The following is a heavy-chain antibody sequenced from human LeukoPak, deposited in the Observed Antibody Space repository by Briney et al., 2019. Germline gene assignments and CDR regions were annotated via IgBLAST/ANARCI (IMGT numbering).Heavy chain of an antibody. CDR3: AKDRSRDLVVGYNWFDP. D-gene: IGHD2-15*01. Sequence: PGGSLRLSCAASGFTFSSYGMHWVRQAPGKGLEWVAFIRYDGSNKYYTDSVKGRFTISRDNSKNTLYLQMNSLRAEDTAVYYCAKDRSRDLVVGYNWFDPWGQGTLVIVSS. V-gene: IGHV3-30*02. J-gene: IGHJ5*02. CDR1: GFTFSSYG. CDR2: IRYDGSNK.